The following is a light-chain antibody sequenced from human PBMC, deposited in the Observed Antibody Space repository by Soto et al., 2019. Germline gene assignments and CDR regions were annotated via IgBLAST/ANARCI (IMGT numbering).Light chain of an antibody. CDR2: LEGSGSY. J-gene: IGLJ3*02. CDR3: ETWDSNRWV. CDR1: SGHSSYI. Sequence: QSVLTQSSSASASLGSSVKLTCTLSSGHSSYIIAWHQQQPGKAPRYLMKLEGSGSYNKGSGVPDRFSGSSSGADRYLTISNLQSEDEADYYCETWDSNRWVFGGGTQLTVL. V-gene: IGLV4-60*03.